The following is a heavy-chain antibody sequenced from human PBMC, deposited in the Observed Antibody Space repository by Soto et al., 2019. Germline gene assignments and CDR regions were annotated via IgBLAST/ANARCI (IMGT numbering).Heavy chain of an antibody. CDR1: GGSISSGGYY. J-gene: IGHJ4*02. CDR3: ARTVQGTGYYFDY. CDR2: IYYGGST. D-gene: IGHD3-9*01. V-gene: IGHV4-31*03. Sequence: LSLTCTVSGGSISSGGYYWSWIRQHPGKGLEWIGYIYYGGSTYYNPSLKSRVTISVDTSKNQFSLKLSSVTAADTAVYYCARTVQGTGYYFDYWGQGTLVTV.